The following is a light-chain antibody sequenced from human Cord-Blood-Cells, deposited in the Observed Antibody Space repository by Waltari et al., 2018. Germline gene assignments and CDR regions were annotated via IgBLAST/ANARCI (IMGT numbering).Light chain of an antibody. Sequence: DIVITLSRLSLPLTPGERASISFTTSQRLLPSNGDNYLAWYLQKPGQSPQLLIYLGSNRASGVPDRFSGSGSGTDFTLKISRVEAEDVEVYYCMQALQTLYSFGQGTRLEIK. CDR3: MQALQTLYS. V-gene: IGKV2-28*01. CDR1: QRLLPSNGDNY. CDR2: LGS. J-gene: IGKJ2*03.